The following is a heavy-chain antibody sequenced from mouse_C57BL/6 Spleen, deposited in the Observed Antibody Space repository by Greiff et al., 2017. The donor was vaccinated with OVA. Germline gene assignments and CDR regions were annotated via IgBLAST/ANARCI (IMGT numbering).Heavy chain of an antibody. Sequence: EVQLVESGGGLVKPGGSLKLSCAASGFTFSDYGMHWVRQAPEKGLEWVAYISSGSSTIYYADPVKGRFTISRDNAKNTLFLQMTSLRSEDTAMYYCARNPAWFAYWGQGTLGTVAA. CDR2: ISSGSSTI. CDR1: GFTFSDYG. J-gene: IGHJ3*01. V-gene: IGHV5-17*01. CDR3: ARNPAWFAY.